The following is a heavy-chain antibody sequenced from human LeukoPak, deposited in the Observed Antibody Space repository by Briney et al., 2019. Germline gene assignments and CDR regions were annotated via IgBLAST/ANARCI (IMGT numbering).Heavy chain of an antibody. J-gene: IGHJ6*03. CDR2: ISAYNGNT. CDR3: ARDHKGYYDFWSGYYNWYYYYYIDV. CDR1: GYTFTSYG. V-gene: IGHV1-18*01. D-gene: IGHD3-3*01. Sequence: ASVKVSCKASGYTFTSYGISWVRQAPGQGLEWMGWISAYNGNTNYAQKLQGRVTMTTDTSTSTAYMELRSLRSDDTAVYYCARDHKGYYDFWSGYYNWYYYYYIDVWGKGTTVTVSS.